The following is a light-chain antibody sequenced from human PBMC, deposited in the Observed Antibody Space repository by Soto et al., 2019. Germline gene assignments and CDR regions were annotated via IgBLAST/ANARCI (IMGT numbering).Light chain of an antibody. V-gene: IGKV3-11*01. CDR1: QGVSSH. CDR2: DAS. J-gene: IGKJ4*01. Sequence: EIVLTQSPATLSLSPGERATLSCRASQGVSSHLTWYQQKPGQAPRLLIYDASNRATGIPARFSGSGSGTDFTLTISSLETEDFAVYYCQQRTNWRLTFGGGTKVEIK. CDR3: QQRTNWRLT.